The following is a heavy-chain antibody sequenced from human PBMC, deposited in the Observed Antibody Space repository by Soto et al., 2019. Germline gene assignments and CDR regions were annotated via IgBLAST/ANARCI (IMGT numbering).Heavy chain of an antibody. Sequence: PSETLSLTCNVSSVPITEYSWSWVRQSPGKGLEWIGNYFDSGRNMYNPSLKSRVTISVDTSKNQFSLKLRSMSPADTAVYYCARVGGLAARTFDYWGPGTLVTVSS. D-gene: IGHD6-6*01. CDR1: SVPITEYS. CDR3: ARVGGLAARTFDY. J-gene: IGHJ4*02. V-gene: IGHV4-59*01. CDR2: YFDSGRN.